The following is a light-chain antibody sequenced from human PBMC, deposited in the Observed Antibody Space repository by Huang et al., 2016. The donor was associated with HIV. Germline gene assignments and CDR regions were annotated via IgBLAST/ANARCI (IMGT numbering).Light chain of an antibody. CDR2: WAS. Sequence: DIVMTQSPDSLAVSLGERATINCKSSQSVLYSSNNTNYLAWYQQKPGQPPKLLIYWASTRESGVPHRFTGSGSGTDFSLTISSLQAEDVAVYYCQQYDTSPWTFGQGTKVEIK. CDR3: QQYDTSPWT. CDR1: QSVLYSSNNTNY. J-gene: IGKJ1*01. V-gene: IGKV4-1*01.